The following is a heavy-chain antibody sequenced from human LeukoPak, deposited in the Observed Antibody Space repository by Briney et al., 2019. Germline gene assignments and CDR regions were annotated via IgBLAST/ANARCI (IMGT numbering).Heavy chain of an antibody. CDR1: GYSFTTYW. D-gene: IGHD6-6*01. CDR3: ARRRSSSSFDNWFDP. Sequence: GESLKISCKGSGYSFTTYWIGWVRQMPGKGLEWMGIIYPGDSDTRYSPSFQGQVTISADKSISTAYLQWSSLKASDTAMYYCARRRSSSSFDNWFDPWGQGTLVTVSS. CDR2: IYPGDSDT. J-gene: IGHJ5*02. V-gene: IGHV5-51*01.